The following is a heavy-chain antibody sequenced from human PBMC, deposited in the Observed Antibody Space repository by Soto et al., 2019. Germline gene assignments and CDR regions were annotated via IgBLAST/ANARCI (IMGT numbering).Heavy chain of an antibody. D-gene: IGHD3-16*01. CDR2: IIPNIGKA. CDR1: GYTFTSYD. CDR3: AMVDVYVTPSPQDV. V-gene: IGHV1-69*13. Sequence: ASVKVSCKASGYTFTSYDINWVRQATGQGLEWMGWIIPNIGKANYAQKFQGRVTITADESTSTAYMELSSLRSEDTAVYYCAMVDVYVTPSPQDVWGQGTTVTVS. J-gene: IGHJ6*02.